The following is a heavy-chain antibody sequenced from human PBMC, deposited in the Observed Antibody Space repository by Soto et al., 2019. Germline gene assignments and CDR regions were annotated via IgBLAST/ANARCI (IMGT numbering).Heavy chain of an antibody. V-gene: IGHV1-46*03. J-gene: IGHJ4*02. D-gene: IGHD3-16*02. CDR1: GYTFTSYY. CDR3: ARENDYSWGSYRSACGY. CDR2: INPSGGST. Sequence: ASVKVSCKASGYTFTSYYMHWVRQAPGQGLEWMGIINPSGGSTSYAQKFQGRVTMTRDTSTSTVYMELSSLRSEDTAVYYCARENDYSWGSYRSACGYWGQGTLVTVSS.